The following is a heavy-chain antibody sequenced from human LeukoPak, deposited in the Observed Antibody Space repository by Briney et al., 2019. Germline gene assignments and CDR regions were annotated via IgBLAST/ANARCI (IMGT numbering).Heavy chain of an antibody. CDR3: VRDLSDGDVLPSYFDK. D-gene: IGHD2-21*02. CDR2: IWEDESNK. Sequence: GGSLRLSCAASGFNFSTYGMHWVRQAPGKGLEWVAVIWEDESNKYYGDSVKGRFTISRDSSKNTLSLQMNSLRAEDTAVYYCVRDLSDGDVLPSYFDKWGQGTLVTVSS. CDR1: GFNFSTYG. J-gene: IGHJ4*02. V-gene: IGHV3-33*01.